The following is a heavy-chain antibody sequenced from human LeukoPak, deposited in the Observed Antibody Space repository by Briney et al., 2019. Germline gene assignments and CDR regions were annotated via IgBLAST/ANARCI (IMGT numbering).Heavy chain of an antibody. CDR3: ARGVGATFGN. CDR1: GGSFSGYY. Sequence: PSETLSLTCAVYGGSFSGYYWSWIRQPPGKGLEWCGEINHSGSTNYNPSLKSRVTISVDTSKNQFSLKLSSVTAADTAVYYCARGVGATFGNWGQGTLVTVSS. V-gene: IGHV4-34*01. CDR2: INHSGST. D-gene: IGHD1-26*01. J-gene: IGHJ4*02.